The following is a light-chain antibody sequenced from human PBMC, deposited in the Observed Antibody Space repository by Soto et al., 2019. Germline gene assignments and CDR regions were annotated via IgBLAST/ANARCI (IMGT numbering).Light chain of an antibody. Sequence: VMTQSPATLSVSPGERATLSCRASQYISDNLAWYQQKPGQAPRLLIYGASTRATGIPARFSGSGSGTDFTLTISSLQSEDFAVYYCQQYNNWWTFGQGTKVDIK. CDR1: QYISDN. CDR3: QQYNNWWT. J-gene: IGKJ1*01. V-gene: IGKV3-15*01. CDR2: GAS.